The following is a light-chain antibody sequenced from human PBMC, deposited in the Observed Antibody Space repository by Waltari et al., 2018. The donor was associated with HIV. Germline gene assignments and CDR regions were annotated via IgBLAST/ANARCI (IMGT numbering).Light chain of an antibody. V-gene: IGLV6-57*01. CDR3: QSYDNENPVL. CDR2: KDD. CDR1: SGSIASHY. Sequence: NFMLTQPHSVSASPGKTVTISCTRSSGSIASHYLQWYQKRPGSSPTTVIYKDDQRPSGVPDRFSGSIDSSSNSASLTISGLRTEDEADYYCQSYDNENPVLFGGGTKLTVL. J-gene: IGLJ2*01.